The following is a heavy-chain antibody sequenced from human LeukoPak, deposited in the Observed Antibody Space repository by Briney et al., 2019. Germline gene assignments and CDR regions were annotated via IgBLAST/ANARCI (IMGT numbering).Heavy chain of an antibody. J-gene: IGHJ4*02. CDR3: ARDRAYYDSSGYYDY. Sequence: ASVKVSSKASGYTFTSYYMHVVRQAPGQGLEWMGIINPSGGSTSYAQKFQGRVTMTRDTSTSTVYMELSSLRSEDSAVYYYARDRAYYDSSGYYDYWGQGTLVTVSS. V-gene: IGHV1-46*03. CDR2: INPSGGST. D-gene: IGHD3-22*01. CDR1: GYTFTSYY.